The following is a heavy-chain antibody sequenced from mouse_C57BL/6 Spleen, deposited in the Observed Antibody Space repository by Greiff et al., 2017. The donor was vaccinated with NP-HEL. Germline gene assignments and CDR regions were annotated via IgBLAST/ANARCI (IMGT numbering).Heavy chain of an antibody. Sequence: DVMLVESGPGLAKPSQTLSLTCSVTGYSITSDYWNWIRKFPGNKLEYMGYISYSGSTYYNPSLKSRISITRDTSKNQYYLQLNSVTTEDTATYYCARWYDYDEEYYAMDYWGQGTSVTVSS. J-gene: IGHJ4*01. CDR1: GYSITSDY. CDR3: ARWYDYDEEYYAMDY. CDR2: ISYSGST. V-gene: IGHV3-8*01. D-gene: IGHD2-4*01.